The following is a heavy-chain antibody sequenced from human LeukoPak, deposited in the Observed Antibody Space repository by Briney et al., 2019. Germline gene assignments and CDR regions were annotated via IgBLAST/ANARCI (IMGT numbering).Heavy chain of an antibody. CDR1: GFTLSSYS. V-gene: IGHV3-21*01. D-gene: IGHD6-13*01. Sequence: GGSLRLSCAASGFTLSSYSMIWLRQAPGKGLEWVSSISSSSSYIYYAGSVKGRFTISRDNAKNSLYLQMNSLRAEDTAVYYCAREEDSSSWIRAFDYWGQGTLVTVSS. CDR3: AREEDSSSWIRAFDY. CDR2: ISSSSSYI. J-gene: IGHJ4*02.